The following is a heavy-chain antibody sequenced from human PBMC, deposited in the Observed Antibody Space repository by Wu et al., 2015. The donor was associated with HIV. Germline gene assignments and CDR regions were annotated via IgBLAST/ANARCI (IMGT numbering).Heavy chain of an antibody. D-gene: IGHD1-1*01. CDR2: FIPSFATA. CDR1: GGTFNKYA. V-gene: IGHV1-69*12. J-gene: IGHJ3*01. CDR3: TGRLGYIGNMEAFDF. Sequence: QVQLVQSGAVVKKPGSSVTVSCKTSGGTFNKYAFSWVRQTPAQGLEWMGGFIPSFATANYAQKFQGRLTISADEFTSTAYMELSSLRSDDTAVYYCTGRLGYIGNMEAFDFWGQGTMVIVSS.